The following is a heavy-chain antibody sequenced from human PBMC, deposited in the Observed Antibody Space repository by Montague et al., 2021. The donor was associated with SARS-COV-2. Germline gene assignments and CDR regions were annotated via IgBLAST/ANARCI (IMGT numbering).Heavy chain of an antibody. CDR3: AHRRGDATLITEWFDP. CDR1: GFSLSTNGVG. J-gene: IGHJ5*02. CDR2: IYWDGDK. V-gene: IGHV2-5*02. D-gene: IGHD3-16*01. Sequence: PALVKPTQTLALTCTFSGFSLSTNGVGVGWIRQPPGKALEWLALIYWDGDKRYSPSLMSRLTISRGTSKNQVVLTMTNTNPVDTATYYCAHRRGDATLITEWFDPWGQGTMVTVSS.